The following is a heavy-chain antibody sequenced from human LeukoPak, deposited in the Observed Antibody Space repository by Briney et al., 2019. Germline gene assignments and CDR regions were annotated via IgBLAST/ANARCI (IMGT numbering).Heavy chain of an antibody. V-gene: IGHV4-34*01. Sequence: SETLSLTCAVYGGSFSGYYWSWIRQPPGKGLEWIGEINHSGSTNYNPSLKSRVTISVDTSKSQFSLKLSSVTAADTAVYYCARGRPRLGSFSLNYLYGMDVWGHGTTVTVSS. D-gene: IGHD1-26*01. CDR3: ARGRPRLGSFSLNYLYGMDV. CDR2: INHSGST. CDR1: GGSFSGYY. J-gene: IGHJ6*02.